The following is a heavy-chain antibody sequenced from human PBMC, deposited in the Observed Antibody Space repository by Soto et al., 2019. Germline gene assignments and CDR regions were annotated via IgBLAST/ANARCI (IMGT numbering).Heavy chain of an antibody. V-gene: IGHV1-69*13. D-gene: IGHD3-22*01. J-gene: IGHJ6*04. CDR2: IIPIFGTA. CDR3: AREGLQVITTDYHKATDV. Sequence: SVKVSCKASGGTFSSYAISWVRQAPGQGLEWMGGIIPIFGTANYAQKFQGRVTITADESTSTAYMELSSLRSEDTAVYYCAREGLQVITTDYHKATDVPDKATSVTVSS. CDR1: GGTFSSYA.